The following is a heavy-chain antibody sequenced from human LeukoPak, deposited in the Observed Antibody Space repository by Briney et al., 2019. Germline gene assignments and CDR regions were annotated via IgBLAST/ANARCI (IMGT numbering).Heavy chain of an antibody. J-gene: IGHJ2*01. CDR1: GGSISSSSYY. CDR3: ARGKGFYCSGGSCYPARYFDL. Sequence: PSETLSLTCTVSGGSISSSSYYWGWIRQPPGKGLEWIGSIYYSGSTYYNPSLKSRVTISVDTSKNQFSLKLSSVTAADTAVYYCARGKGFYCSGGSCYPARYFDLWGRGTLVTVSS. CDR2: IYYSGST. V-gene: IGHV4-39*01. D-gene: IGHD2-15*01.